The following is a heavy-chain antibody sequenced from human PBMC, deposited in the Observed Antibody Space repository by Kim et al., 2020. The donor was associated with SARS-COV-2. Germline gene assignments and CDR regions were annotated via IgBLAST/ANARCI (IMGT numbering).Heavy chain of an antibody. V-gene: IGHV4-39*01. J-gene: IGHJ4*02. CDR2: IYYSGST. Sequence: SETLSLTCAVSGGSISSSRYYWGWIRQPPGKGLEWIGSIYYSGSTYSNPSLKSRVTISVDTSKNQFSLKLSSVTAADTAVYYCASGEVVVAATRLLLRPFDYWGQGTLVTVSS. D-gene: IGHD2-15*01. CDR3: ASGEVVVAATRLLLRPFDY. CDR1: GGSISSSRYY.